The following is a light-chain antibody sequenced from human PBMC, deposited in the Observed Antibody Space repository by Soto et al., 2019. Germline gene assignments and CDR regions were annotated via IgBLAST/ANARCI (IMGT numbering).Light chain of an antibody. J-gene: IGLJ1*01. Sequence: QSALTQPASGSGSPGQSVTISCTGTSSDVGGYNYVSWYQQHPGKVPKLMMYDVINRPSGVPDRFSGSKSGSTASLTVSGLQAEEEADYFCCSYAGGSVLVFGSGTKLTVL. CDR2: DVI. CDR1: SSDVGGYNY. CDR3: CSYAGGSVLV. V-gene: IGLV2-8*01.